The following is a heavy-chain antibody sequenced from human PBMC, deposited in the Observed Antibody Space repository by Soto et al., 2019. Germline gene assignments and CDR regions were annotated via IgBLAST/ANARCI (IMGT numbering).Heavy chain of an antibody. CDR2: LIPYNGDR. CDR3: VRDASSGYRGWWDP. V-gene: IGHV1-18*01. J-gene: IGHJ5*02. CDR1: GYTFTSYG. D-gene: IGHD5-12*01. Sequence: ASVKVSCKASGYTFTSYGISWVRRAPGQGLEWMGLLIPYNGDRIYAQKFQGRVILTTDTATSTAYMELGSLRSDDTAVYYCVRDASSGYRGWWDPWGQGTLVTVSS.